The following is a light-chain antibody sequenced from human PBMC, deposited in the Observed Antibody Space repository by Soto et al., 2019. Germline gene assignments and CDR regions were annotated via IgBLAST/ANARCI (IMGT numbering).Light chain of an antibody. CDR1: QSVSNN. CDR2: TAS. CDR3: QQYNNWPGT. J-gene: IGKJ1*01. V-gene: IGKV3-15*01. Sequence: LLMAQSPATLSVSPGERVTLSCRASQSVSNNLAWYQQKPGQAPRLLIYTASTRATGIPARFSGSGSGTEFTLTISSLQSEDFAVYYCQQYNNWPGTFGQGTKVDIK.